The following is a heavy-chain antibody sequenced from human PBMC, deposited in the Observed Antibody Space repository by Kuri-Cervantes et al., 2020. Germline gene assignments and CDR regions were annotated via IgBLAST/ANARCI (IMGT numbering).Heavy chain of an antibody. CDR1: GFTFSSYA. CDR2: ISGSGGST. V-gene: IGHV3-23*01. D-gene: IGHD1-26*01. Sequence: GESLKISCAASGFTFSSYAMSWVRQAPGKGLEWVSAISGSGGSTYYADSVKGRFIISRDNARNTLYLHLNSVRDEDTAIYYCARDAPRVGPWGQGTLVTVSS. J-gene: IGHJ5*02. CDR3: ARDAPRVGP.